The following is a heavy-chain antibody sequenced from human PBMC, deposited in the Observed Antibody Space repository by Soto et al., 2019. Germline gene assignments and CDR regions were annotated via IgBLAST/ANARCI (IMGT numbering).Heavy chain of an antibody. CDR3: ARDIAAAGYFDY. Sequence: LSLTCTVSGGSISSSDYYWSWIRQPPGKGLEWIGYIYYSGSTYYNPSLKRRVTMSVDTSKNQFSLKLSSVTAADTAVYYCARDIAAAGYFDYWGLGTLVTVSS. V-gene: IGHV4-30-4*01. CDR2: IYYSGST. D-gene: IGHD6-13*01. CDR1: GGSISSSDYY. J-gene: IGHJ4*02.